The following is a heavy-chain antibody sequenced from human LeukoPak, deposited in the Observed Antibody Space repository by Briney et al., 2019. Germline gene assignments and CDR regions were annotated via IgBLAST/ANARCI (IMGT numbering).Heavy chain of an antibody. J-gene: IGHJ5*02. V-gene: IGHV3-23*01. CDR2: ISGSGGST. Sequence: RGSLRLSCAASGFTFSSYAMSWVRQAPGKGLEWVSAISGSGGSTYYADSVKGRFTISRDNSKNTLYLQMNSLRAEDTAVYYCAKALEGPNWFDPWGQGTLVTVSS. CDR1: GFTFSSYA. CDR3: AKALEGPNWFDP.